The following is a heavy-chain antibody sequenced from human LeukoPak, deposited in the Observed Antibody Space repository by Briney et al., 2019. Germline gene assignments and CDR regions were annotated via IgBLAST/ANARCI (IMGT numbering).Heavy chain of an antibody. CDR3: TTEDRSSGWYFLSESVDY. CDR2: IKTKTDGGTT. Sequence: TPGGSLRLSCAASGFTSSKAWMSWVRQAPGKGLEWVGRIKTKTDGGTTDYAAPVKGRFTISRDDSKNTLYLEVNSLKTEDTAVYCCTTEDRSSGWYFLSESVDYWGRGTLVTVSS. D-gene: IGHD6-19*01. V-gene: IGHV3-15*01. CDR1: GFTSSKAW. J-gene: IGHJ4*02.